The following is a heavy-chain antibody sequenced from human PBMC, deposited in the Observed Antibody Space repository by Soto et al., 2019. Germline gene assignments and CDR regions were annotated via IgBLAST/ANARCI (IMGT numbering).Heavy chain of an antibody. D-gene: IGHD2-2*01. CDR2: ISYDGSNK. Sequence: GGSLRLSCAASGFTFSSYAMHWVRQAPGKGLEWVAVISYDGSNKYYADSVKGRFTISRDNSKNTLYLQMNSLRAEDTAVYYCASLLRYCSSTSCYDVWGQGTTVTVSS. V-gene: IGHV3-30-3*01. CDR1: GFTFSSYA. CDR3: ASLLRYCSSTSCYDV. J-gene: IGHJ6*02.